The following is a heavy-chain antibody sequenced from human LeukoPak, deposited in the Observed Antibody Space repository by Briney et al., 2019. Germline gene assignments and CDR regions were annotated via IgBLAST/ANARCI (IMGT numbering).Heavy chain of an antibody. D-gene: IGHD3-22*01. CDR3: ARASYYYDTSGLGAFDV. Sequence: PGGSLRLSCAASGFIFGDYGMYWVRQAPGKGLEWVSGINWNSDRIGYADFVKGRFTISRDNAKNSLYMQMNSVRAEDTALYYCARASYYYDTSGLGAFDVWGQGTTVIVSS. CDR1: GFIFGDYG. V-gene: IGHV3-9*01. CDR2: INWNSDRI. J-gene: IGHJ3*01.